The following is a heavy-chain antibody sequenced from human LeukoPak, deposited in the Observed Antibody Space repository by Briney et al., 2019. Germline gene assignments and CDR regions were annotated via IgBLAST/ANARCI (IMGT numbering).Heavy chain of an antibody. V-gene: IGHV3-15*04. CDR2: IESKTDGGTT. Sequence: PGGSLRLSCAASGFTFSNAWMSWVRQAPGKGLRWVGRIESKTDGGTTDYAAPVKGRFTISRDDSKNTLYLQMNSLKTEDTAVYYCTTHTSGDGYWGQGTLVTVSS. D-gene: IGHD7-27*01. CDR1: GFTFSNAW. CDR3: TTHTSGDGY. J-gene: IGHJ4*02.